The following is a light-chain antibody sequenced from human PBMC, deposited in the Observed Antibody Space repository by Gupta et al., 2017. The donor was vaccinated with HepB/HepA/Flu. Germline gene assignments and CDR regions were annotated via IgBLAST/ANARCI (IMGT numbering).Light chain of an antibody. J-gene: IGLJ1*01. Sequence: QSALTQPASVSGSPGQSITISCSGTSSDVGAFNYVSWYQQHPGNAPQLIIYDVSNRPSGVSNRFSGSKSGNTASLTISGLQAEDEADYYCISYTSRTTYVFGTGTKVTVL. CDR1: SSDVGAFNY. CDR3: ISYTSRTTYV. V-gene: IGLV2-14*03. CDR2: DVS.